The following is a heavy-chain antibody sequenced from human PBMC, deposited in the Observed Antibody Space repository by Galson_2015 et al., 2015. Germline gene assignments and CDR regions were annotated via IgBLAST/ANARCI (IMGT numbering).Heavy chain of an antibody. CDR2: ISWNSGSI. Sequence: SLRLSCAASGFTFDDYAMHWVRQAPGKGLEWVSGISWNSGSIGYADSVKGRFTISRDNAKNSLYLQMNSLRAEDTALYYCAKATGTESGFDYWGQGTLVTVSS. J-gene: IGHJ4*02. D-gene: IGHD3-9*01. V-gene: IGHV3-9*01. CDR1: GFTFDDYA. CDR3: AKATGTESGFDY.